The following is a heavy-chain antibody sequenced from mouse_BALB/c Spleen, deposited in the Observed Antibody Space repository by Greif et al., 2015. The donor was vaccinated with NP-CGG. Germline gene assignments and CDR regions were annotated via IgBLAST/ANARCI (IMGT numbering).Heavy chain of an antibody. Sequence: VQLQQSGPGLVKPSQSLSLTCSVTGYSTTSGYYWNWIRQFPGNKLEWMGYISYDGSNNYNPSLKNRISITRDTSKNQFFLKLNSVTTEDTATYYCARDPYGNYLYYAMDYWGQGTSVTVSS. CDR3: ARDPYGNYLYYAMDY. J-gene: IGHJ4*01. V-gene: IGHV3-6*02. CDR1: GYSTTSGYY. D-gene: IGHD2-1*01. CDR2: ISYDGSN.